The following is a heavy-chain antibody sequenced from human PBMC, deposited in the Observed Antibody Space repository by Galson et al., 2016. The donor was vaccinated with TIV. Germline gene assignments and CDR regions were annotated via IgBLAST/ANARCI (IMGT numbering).Heavy chain of an antibody. CDR2: INPITGIT. CDR3: ARWFDSSGYYYFDY. CDR1: GYTFTRHY. Sequence: VKVSCKASGYTFTRHYMHWVRQAPGQGLGWMGIINPITGITTYAQNFQGRVTMTRDTSTSTVQMELSSLRSEDTAVYYCARWFDSSGYYYFDYWGQGSLITVSS. J-gene: IGHJ4*02. V-gene: IGHV1-46*01. D-gene: IGHD3-22*01.